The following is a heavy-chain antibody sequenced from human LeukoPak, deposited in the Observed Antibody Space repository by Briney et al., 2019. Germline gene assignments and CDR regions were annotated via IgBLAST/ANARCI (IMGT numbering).Heavy chain of an antibody. D-gene: IGHD3-16*01. CDR1: GFALSSYA. CDR3: AGGPSLYCFDP. Sequence: GGSLRLSCAASGFALSSYAMSWVRQAPGKGLEWVSATSSSDAGTYHAESVRGRFTISRDNSKNTLYLQMNSLRAEDTAVYYCAGGPSLYCFDPWGQGTLVTVSS. V-gene: IGHV3-23*01. CDR2: TSSSDAGT. J-gene: IGHJ5*02.